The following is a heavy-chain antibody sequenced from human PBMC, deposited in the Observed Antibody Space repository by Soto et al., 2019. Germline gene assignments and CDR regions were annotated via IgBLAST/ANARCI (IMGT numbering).Heavy chain of an antibody. CDR1: GDSTSIRSYY. CDR3: AREGRLTFLEGDYYYNAMDV. V-gene: IGHV4-4*07. J-gene: IGHJ6*02. Sequence: KPSETLSLTCTVSGDSTSIRSYYWSWIRQPAGKGLEWIGRFSTSGIPNYKPSLRSRVAMSVDTSKNQFSLKLSSVTAADTAVYYCAREGRLTFLEGDYYYNAMDVWGQGTTVTVSS. CDR2: FSTSGIP. D-gene: IGHD3-3*02.